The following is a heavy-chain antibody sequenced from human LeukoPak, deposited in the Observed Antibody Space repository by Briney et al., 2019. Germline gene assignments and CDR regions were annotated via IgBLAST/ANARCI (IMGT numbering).Heavy chain of an antibody. CDR3: ARIGGDLQDS. CDR2: IYHSGNT. D-gene: IGHD3-16*01. J-gene: IGHJ4*02. CDR1: GYSISSGYY. V-gene: IGHV4-38-2*02. Sequence: SETLSLXCIVSGYSISSGYYWGWIRQPPGKGLEYIGSIYHSGNTYYNSSLKSRVTISVDTSKNHFSLKLTSVTAADTAVYYCARIGGDLQDSWGQGTLVTVSS.